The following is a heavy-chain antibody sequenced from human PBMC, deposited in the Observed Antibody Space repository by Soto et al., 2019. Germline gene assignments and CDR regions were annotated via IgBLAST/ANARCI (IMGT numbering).Heavy chain of an antibody. J-gene: IGHJ5*02. Sequence: PSETLSLTCTVSGGSVSNKTYYWSWIRQPPGKRLEWIGYVYYSGTTNYNPSLKSRVTISVDLSKNQFSLRLSSVTTADTAVYYCARVKREWLLINWFDPWGQGTLVTVSS. CDR3: ARVKREWLLINWFDP. V-gene: IGHV4-61*01. D-gene: IGHD3-3*01. CDR2: VYYSGTT. CDR1: GGSVSNKTYY.